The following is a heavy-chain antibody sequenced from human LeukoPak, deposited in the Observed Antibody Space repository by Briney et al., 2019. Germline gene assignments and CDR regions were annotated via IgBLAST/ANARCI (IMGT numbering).Heavy chain of an antibody. V-gene: IGHV4-59*01. Sequence: SETLSLTCTVSGGSISSYYWSWIRQPPGKGLEWIGYIYYSGSTNYNPSLKSRVTISVDTSKNQFSLKLSSVTAADTAVYYCARWVGSTSRRNWFDPWGQGTLVTVSS. CDR1: GGSISSYY. CDR3: ARWVGSTSRRNWFDP. CDR2: IYYSGST. J-gene: IGHJ5*02. D-gene: IGHD2-2*01.